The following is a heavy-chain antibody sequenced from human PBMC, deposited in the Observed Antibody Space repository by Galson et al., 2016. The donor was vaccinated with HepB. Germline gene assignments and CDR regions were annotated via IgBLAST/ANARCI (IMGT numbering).Heavy chain of an antibody. CDR2: FYPEDGET. CDR3: ATWDDYGGNPDSGVGF. J-gene: IGHJ4*02. CDR1: GYTLTELS. Sequence: SVKVSCKVSGYTLTELSMHWVRQAPGKGLEWMGGFYPEDGETIYAQKFQGRVTMTEDTSTDTAYMELSSLRSEDTAVYYCATWDDYGGNPDSGVGFWGQGTLVTVSS. D-gene: IGHD4-23*01. V-gene: IGHV1-24*01.